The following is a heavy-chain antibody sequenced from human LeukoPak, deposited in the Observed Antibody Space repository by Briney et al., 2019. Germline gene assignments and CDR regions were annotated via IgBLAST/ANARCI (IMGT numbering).Heavy chain of an antibody. CDR1: GVSLSSYG. Sequence: GGSLRLSCEVTGVSLSSYGMHWVRQAPGKGLEWVAVISYDGSNKYYADSVKGRFTISRDNSKNTLYLQMNSLRAEDTAVYYCAKDGLGYSYGWYYFDYWGQGTLVTVSS. CDR2: ISYDGSNK. V-gene: IGHV3-30*18. J-gene: IGHJ4*02. CDR3: AKDGLGYSYGWYYFDY. D-gene: IGHD5-18*01.